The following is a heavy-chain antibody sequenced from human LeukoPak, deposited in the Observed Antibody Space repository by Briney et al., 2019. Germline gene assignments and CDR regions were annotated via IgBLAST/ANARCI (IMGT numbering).Heavy chain of an antibody. CDR2: ISGSGGDT. Sequence: GGSLRLSCAASGFTFSSYAMSWVRQAPGKGLEWVSVISGSGGDTYYADSVKGRFTISRDNSKNTLFLQMNSLRAEDTAVYYCAEHPSMPRGPGYWGQGTLVTVSS. D-gene: IGHD3-10*01. CDR1: GFTFSSYA. J-gene: IGHJ4*02. V-gene: IGHV3-23*01. CDR3: AEHPSMPRGPGY.